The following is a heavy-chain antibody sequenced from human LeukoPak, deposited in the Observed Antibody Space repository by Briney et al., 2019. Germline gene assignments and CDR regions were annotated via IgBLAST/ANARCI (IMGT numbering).Heavy chain of an antibody. CDR1: GFTFSDYY. CDR2: ISSSGSTI. Sequence: PGGSLRLSCAASGFTFSDYYMSWIRQAPGKGLEWVSYISSSGSTIYYADSVKGRFTISRDNAKNSLYLQMDSLRAEDTAVYYCAKVSGDFWAGFSGYYFDYWGQGTLVTVSS. D-gene: IGHD3/OR15-3a*01. CDR3: AKVSGDFWAGFSGYYFDY. V-gene: IGHV3-11*01. J-gene: IGHJ4*02.